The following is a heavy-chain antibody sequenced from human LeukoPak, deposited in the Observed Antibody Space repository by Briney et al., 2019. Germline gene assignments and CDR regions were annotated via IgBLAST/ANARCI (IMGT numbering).Heavy chain of an antibody. J-gene: IGHJ3*02. CDR2: IIPIFGTA. CDR3: ARSAPYDSSGNDAFDI. CDR1: GGTFSSYA. Sequence: GSSVKVSCKASGGTFSSYAISWVRQAPGQGLEWMGGIIPIFGTANYAQKFQGRVTITTDESTSTAYMELSSLRSEDTAVYYCARSAPYDSSGNDAFDIWGQGTMVTVSS. D-gene: IGHD3-22*01. V-gene: IGHV1-69*05.